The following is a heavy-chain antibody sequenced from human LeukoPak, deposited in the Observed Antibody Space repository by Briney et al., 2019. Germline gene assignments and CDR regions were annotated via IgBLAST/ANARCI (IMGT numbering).Heavy chain of an antibody. CDR1: GGTFSNYA. CDR3: ARGWDYDSGGRPTAYVY. Sequence: ASVKVSCKASGGTFSNYAINWVRQAPGQGLEWMGGIIPIFGTANYAQKFQGRVTITADKSTSTVYMELNSLKSEDTAVYHCARGWDYDSGGRPTAYVYWGQGTLVTVSS. D-gene: IGHD3-22*01. CDR2: IIPIFGTA. V-gene: IGHV1-69*06. J-gene: IGHJ4*02.